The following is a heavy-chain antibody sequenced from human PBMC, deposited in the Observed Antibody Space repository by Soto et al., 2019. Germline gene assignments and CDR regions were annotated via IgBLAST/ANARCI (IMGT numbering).Heavy chain of an antibody. J-gene: IGHJ4*02. D-gene: IGHD6-13*01. Sequence: GGSLRLSCAASGFTFSSYWMHWVRQAPGKGLVWVSRINSDGSSTSYADSVKGRFTISRDNAKNTLYLQMNSLRAEDTAVYYCASSLGRSSWFDYWGQGTRVTVSS. CDR2: INSDGSST. V-gene: IGHV3-74*01. CDR3: ASSLGRSSWFDY. CDR1: GFTFSSYW.